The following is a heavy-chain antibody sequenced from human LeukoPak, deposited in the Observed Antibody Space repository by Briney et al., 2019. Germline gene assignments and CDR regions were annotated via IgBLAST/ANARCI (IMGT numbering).Heavy chain of an antibody. CDR2: IYYSGST. CDR3: ARHRFSSYYFDY. CDR1: GGSISSSSYY. J-gene: IGHJ4*02. Sequence: SETLSLTCTVSGGSISSSSYYWGWIRQPPGKGLEWIGSIYYSGSTYYNPSLKGRVTISVDTSKNQFSLKLSSVTAADTAVYYCARHRFSSYYFDYWGQGTLVTVSS. V-gene: IGHV4-39*01. D-gene: IGHD3-10*01.